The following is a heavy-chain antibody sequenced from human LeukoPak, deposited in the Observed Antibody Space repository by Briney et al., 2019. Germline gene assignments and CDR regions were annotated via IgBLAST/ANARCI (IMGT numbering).Heavy chain of an antibody. D-gene: IGHD1-14*01. Sequence: SETLSLTCAVYGGSFSGYYWSWIRQPPGKGLEWIGEINHSGSTNYNPSLKSRVTISVDTSKNQFSLKLSSVTAADTAVYYCARHFRKGWFDPWGQGTLVTISS. CDR1: GGSFSGYY. CDR3: ARHFRKGWFDP. CDR2: INHSGST. V-gene: IGHV4-34*01. J-gene: IGHJ5*02.